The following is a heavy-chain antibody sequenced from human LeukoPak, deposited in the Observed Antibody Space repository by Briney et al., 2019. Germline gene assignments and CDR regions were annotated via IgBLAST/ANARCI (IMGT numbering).Heavy chain of an antibody. J-gene: IGHJ5*02. Sequence: GGSLRLSCAASGFTFKLYWMHWVRQVPGKRPVWVSRINDDGSDTIYADSVRGRFTISRDDPKNTVYLQMDNLRAEDTAVYYCVRGGPSTWSWGQGTLVTVSS. CDR2: INDDGSDT. CDR3: VRGGPSTWS. CDR1: GFTFKLYW. D-gene: IGHD2-15*01. V-gene: IGHV3-74*01.